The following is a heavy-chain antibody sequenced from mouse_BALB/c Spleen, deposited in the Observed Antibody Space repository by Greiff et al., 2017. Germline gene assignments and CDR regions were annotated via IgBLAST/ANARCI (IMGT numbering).Heavy chain of an antibody. V-gene: IGHV1-18*01. J-gene: IGHJ1*01. Sequence: VHVKQSGPELVKPGASVKISCKTSGYTFTEYTMHWVKQSHGKSLEWIGGINPNNGGTSYNQKFKGKATLTVDKSSSTAYMELRSLTSEDSAVYYCARWDYDYDEWYFDVWGAGTTVTVSS. CDR3: ARWDYDYDEWYFDV. CDR2: INPNNGGT. CDR1: GYTFTEYT. D-gene: IGHD2-4*01.